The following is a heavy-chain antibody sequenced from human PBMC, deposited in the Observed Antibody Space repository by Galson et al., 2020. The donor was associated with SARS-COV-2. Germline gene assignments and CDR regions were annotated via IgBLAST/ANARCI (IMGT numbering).Heavy chain of an antibody. CDR1: GYTFSGYY. Sequence: ASVKVSCKGSGYTFSGYYIHWVRQAPGQGLEWMGWINTNTGATNYAQNFQARVTMTRDTPISTAYMELSSLRHDDTAVYYCATQPRIVAVGGHYYGGRDVWGQGTTVIVSS. D-gene: IGHD3-22*01. V-gene: IGHV1-2*02. J-gene: IGHJ6*02. CDR3: ATQPRIVAVGGHYYGGRDV. CDR2: INTNTGAT.